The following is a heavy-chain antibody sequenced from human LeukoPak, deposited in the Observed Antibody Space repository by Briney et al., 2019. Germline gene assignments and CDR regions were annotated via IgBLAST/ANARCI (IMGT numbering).Heavy chain of an antibody. D-gene: IGHD1-7*01. CDR3: ARVPRAGTTSFSGYMDV. V-gene: IGHV4-34*01. CDR2: INHSGST. CDR1: GGSISSYY. J-gene: IGHJ6*03. Sequence: PETLSLTCTVSGGSISSYYWSWIRQPPGKGLEWIGEINHSGSTHYNPSLKSRVTISVDTSKNQFSLKLSSVTAADTAVYYCARVPRAGTTSFSGYMDVWGKGTTVTVSS.